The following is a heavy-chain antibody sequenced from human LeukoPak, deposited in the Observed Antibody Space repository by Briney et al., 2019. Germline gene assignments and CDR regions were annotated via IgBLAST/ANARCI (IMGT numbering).Heavy chain of an antibody. D-gene: IGHD6-13*01. CDR3: ARRPIASTDYYYFLDV. CDR1: EVTFSSYS. J-gene: IGHJ6*03. Sequence: GGSLRLSCAASEVTFSSYSMNWVRQAPGKGLEWVSSISGSSSFIYYADSVGGRFTISRDNAKNSLYLQMDSLRAEDTAVYYCARRPIASTDYYYFLDVWGKGTTVTVSS. CDR2: ISGSSSFI. V-gene: IGHV3-21*01.